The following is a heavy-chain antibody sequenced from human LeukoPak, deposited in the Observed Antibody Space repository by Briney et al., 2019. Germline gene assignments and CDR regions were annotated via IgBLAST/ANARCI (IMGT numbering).Heavy chain of an antibody. CDR1: RYTFTGYY. J-gene: IGHJ2*01. D-gene: IGHD1-14*01. V-gene: IGHV1-2*02. Sequence: GASVKVSCKASRYTFTGYYMHWVRQAPGQGLEWMGWINPNSGVTDYAQNFQGRVTMTRDTSTSTAYMELSSLRSDDTAVYYCARGGTPWYFDLWGRGTLVTVSS. CDR3: ARGGTPWYFDL. CDR2: INPNSGVT.